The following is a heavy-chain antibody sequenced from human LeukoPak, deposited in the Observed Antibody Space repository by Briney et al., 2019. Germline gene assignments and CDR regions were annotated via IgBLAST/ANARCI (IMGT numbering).Heavy chain of an antibody. CDR1: GGTFSSYT. CDR2: ISPILGIA. V-gene: IGHV1-69*02. D-gene: IGHD6-13*01. Sequence: SVKVSCKASGGTFSSYTISWVRQAPGQGLEWMGRISPILGIANYAQKFQGRVTITADKSTRTAYMELSSLRSEDTAVYYCASLSSIAAAADYWGQGTLVTVSS. CDR3: ASLSSIAAAADY. J-gene: IGHJ4*02.